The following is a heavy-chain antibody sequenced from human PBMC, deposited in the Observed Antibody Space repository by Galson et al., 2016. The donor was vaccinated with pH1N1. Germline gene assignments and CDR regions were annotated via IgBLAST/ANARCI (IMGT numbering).Heavy chain of an antibody. CDR1: GASMNSGY. CDR2: IYYSGNT. V-gene: IGHV4-59*01. Sequence: ETLSLTCSVSGASMNSGYWIWMRQPPGKGLEFIAYIYYSGNTNYNPSLKSRVTISIDPSKRHFSLNLSSVTAADTAVYYCASLAASSTLDYHYGIDAWGQGTTVIVSS. D-gene: IGHD2-2*01. CDR3: ASLAASSTLDYHYGIDA. J-gene: IGHJ6*02.